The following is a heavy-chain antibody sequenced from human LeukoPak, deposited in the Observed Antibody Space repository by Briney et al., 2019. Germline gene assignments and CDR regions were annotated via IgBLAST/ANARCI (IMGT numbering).Heavy chain of an antibody. CDR2: IYYTGTT. Sequence: SETLSLTCTMSGDSTNTYFWSWIRQPPGKGLEWIGYIYYTGTTNYNPSLKSRVTISVDTSKNQFSLKLSSVTAADTAVYYCARGGFSGYYTNPYYFDYWGQGTLVTVSS. D-gene: IGHD3-22*01. CDR1: GDSTNTYF. V-gene: IGHV4-59*12. CDR3: ARGGFSGYYTNPYYFDY. J-gene: IGHJ4*02.